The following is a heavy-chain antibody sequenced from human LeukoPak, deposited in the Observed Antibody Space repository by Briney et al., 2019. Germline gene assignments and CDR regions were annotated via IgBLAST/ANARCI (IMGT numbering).Heavy chain of an antibody. D-gene: IGHD3-22*01. J-gene: IGHJ4*02. CDR2: IYSSGGT. CDR1: GGSISSGSYY. Sequence: SETLSLTCTVSGGSISSGSYYWNWIRQPAGKGLEWVGRIYSSGGTDFTPSLKSRGTMSVDTSKNQFSLKLSSVTAADTAVYYCAREDYYDSGGYYPFDVWGQGILVTVSS. V-gene: IGHV4-61*02. CDR3: AREDYYDSGGYYPFDV.